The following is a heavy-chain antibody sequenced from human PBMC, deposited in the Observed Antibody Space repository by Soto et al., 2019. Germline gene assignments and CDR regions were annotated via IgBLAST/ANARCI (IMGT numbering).Heavy chain of an antibody. D-gene: IGHD3-22*01. CDR3: AKETHSNGYGSYFDY. V-gene: IGHV3-30*18. CDR2: ISSSGGLK. J-gene: IGHJ4*02. Sequence: GGSLRLSCAASGFTFSSFGMHWVRQAPGKGLEWVAVISSSGGLKYDADSVKGRFTISRDNSKNTLHLQMNSLRAEDTAIYYCAKETHSNGYGSYFDYWGQGVLVTVSS. CDR1: GFTFSSFG.